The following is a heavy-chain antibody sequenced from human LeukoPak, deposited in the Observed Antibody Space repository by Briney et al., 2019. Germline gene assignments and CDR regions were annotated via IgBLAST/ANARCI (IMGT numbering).Heavy chain of an antibody. D-gene: IGHD3-10*02. CDR3: AKELDTMFFDY. CDR1: GFNFDRYT. J-gene: IGHJ4*02. Sequence: GGSLRLSCATSGFNFDRYTIHWVRQAPGKGLEWVSLAGWAGGTTFYSDSVRGRFTISRDSGRKSVYQQMNSLTTDDTAFYFCAKELDTMFFDYWGQGALVTVSS. CDR2: AGWAGGTT. V-gene: IGHV3-43*01.